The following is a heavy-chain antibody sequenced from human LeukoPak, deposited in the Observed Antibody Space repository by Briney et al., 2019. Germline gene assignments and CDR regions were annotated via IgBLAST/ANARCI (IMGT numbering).Heavy chain of an antibody. Sequence: GGSLRLSCATSGFTFLNARMSWVRQAPGKGPEWVGRIRSKTDGGTTDYAPPVKGRFTISRDESKNTLLLQMHSLKTEDTAVYYCTTENVVKAYGMANFDYWGQGTLVTVSS. D-gene: IGHD2-8*01. CDR2: IRSKTDGGTT. V-gene: IGHV3-15*01. J-gene: IGHJ4*02. CDR1: GFTFLNAR. CDR3: TTENVVKAYGMANFDY.